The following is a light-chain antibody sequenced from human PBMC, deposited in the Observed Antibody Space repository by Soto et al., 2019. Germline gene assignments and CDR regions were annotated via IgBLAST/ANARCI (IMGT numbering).Light chain of an antibody. Sequence: EIVMTQSPATLSVSPGERATLSCRASQSVSSNLAWYQQKPGQAPRLLIYGASTRATGIPARFSGSGSGTEFTLTISSLQSEDFAVYFCHQYGTFPITFGQGTRLEIK. CDR2: GAS. CDR1: QSVSSN. J-gene: IGKJ5*01. V-gene: IGKV3-15*01. CDR3: HQYGTFPIT.